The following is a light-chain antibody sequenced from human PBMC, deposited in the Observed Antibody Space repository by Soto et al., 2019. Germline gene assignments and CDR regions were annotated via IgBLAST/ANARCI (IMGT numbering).Light chain of an antibody. Sequence: QLVLTQPPSVSGAPGQRVTISCTGSSSNIGAGYDVHWYLQVPGTAPKLLVYTHNNRPSGVPDRFSGSRSGTSASLAITGLQAEDEAYYYCQSYDNNLDGSWVFGGGTQLTVL. CDR1: SSNIGAGYD. CDR3: QSYDNNLDGSWV. V-gene: IGLV1-40*01. CDR2: THN. J-gene: IGLJ3*02.